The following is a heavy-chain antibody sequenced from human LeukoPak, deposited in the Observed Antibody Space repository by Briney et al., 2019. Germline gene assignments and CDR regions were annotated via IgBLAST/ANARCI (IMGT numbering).Heavy chain of an antibody. CDR3: ARSYSNHLFGMDV. Sequence: GGSLRLSCAAPGFTVSSYYMTWVRQAPGKGLEWVSVMYSGGSTYYADSVKGRVAISRDNSQNTVFLQMNSVRVEDTAVYYCARSYSNHLFGMDVWGQGTAVTVS. J-gene: IGHJ6*02. D-gene: IGHD4-11*01. CDR2: MYSGGST. V-gene: IGHV3-66*01. CDR1: GFTVSSYY.